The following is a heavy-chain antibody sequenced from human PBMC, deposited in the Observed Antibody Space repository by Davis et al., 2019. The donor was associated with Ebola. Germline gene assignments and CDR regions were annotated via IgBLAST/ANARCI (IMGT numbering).Heavy chain of an antibody. CDR1: GYSFTSYW. V-gene: IGHV5-51*01. Sequence: KVSCKGSGYSFTSYWIGWVRQMPGKGLEWMGIIYPGDSDTRYSPSFQGQVTISADKSISTAYLQWSSLKASDTAMYYCARHGYSREGWFDPWGQGTLVTVSS. D-gene: IGHD6-13*01. CDR2: IYPGDSDT. J-gene: IGHJ5*02. CDR3: ARHGYSREGWFDP.